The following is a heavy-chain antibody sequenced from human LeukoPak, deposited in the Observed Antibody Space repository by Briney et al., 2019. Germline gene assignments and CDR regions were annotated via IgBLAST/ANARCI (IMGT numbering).Heavy chain of an antibody. CDR3: VRSVGSDWGHFDF. V-gene: IGHV3-9*01. CDR1: GFNFDQYA. CDR2: ITWNSGTI. J-gene: IGHJ4*02. Sequence: GGSLRLSCVASGFNFDQYAMFWVRQAPGKGLERVTGITWNSGTIAYADSAKGRFTISRDNAKSSLYLQMNSLRTEDTALYYCVRSVGSDWGHFDFRGQGTLVSVSS. D-gene: IGHD7-27*01.